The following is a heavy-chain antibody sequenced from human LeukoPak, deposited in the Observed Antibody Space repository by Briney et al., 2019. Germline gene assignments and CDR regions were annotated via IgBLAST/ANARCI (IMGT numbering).Heavy chain of an antibody. J-gene: IGHJ4*02. CDR1: GXSISSSSSY. D-gene: IGHD6-13*01. Sequence: SETLSLTCTVSGXSISSSSSYWGWIRQPPGKGLEWIGSIYYSKNTYYNPSLKSRVTISVDTSKSQFSLNLSSVTAADTAVYYCARVLAAAGTLHFDFWGQGTLVTVSS. CDR3: ARVLAAAGTLHFDF. V-gene: IGHV4-39*01. CDR2: IYYSKNT.